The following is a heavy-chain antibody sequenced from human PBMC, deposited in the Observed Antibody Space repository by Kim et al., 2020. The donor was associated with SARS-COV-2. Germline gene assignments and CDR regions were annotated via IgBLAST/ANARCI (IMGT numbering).Heavy chain of an antibody. CDR2: TYYRSKWHH. CDR1: GDSVSSSVVA. CDR3: ARDRGAGGGMDV. D-gene: IGHD1-26*01. Sequence: SQTLSLTCVISGDSVSSSVVAWNWLRQSPSRGLEWLGRTYYRSKWHHDYALSVNSRITINPDTSKNQFFLQLNSVTPEDTAVYYCARDRGAGGGMDVWGQGTTGTVAS. V-gene: IGHV6-1*01. J-gene: IGHJ6*02.